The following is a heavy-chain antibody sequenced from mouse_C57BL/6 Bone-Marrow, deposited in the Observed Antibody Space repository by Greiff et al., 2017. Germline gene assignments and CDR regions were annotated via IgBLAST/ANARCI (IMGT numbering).Heavy chain of an antibody. CDR1: DSEVFPIAY. CDR2: ILPSIGRT. CDR3: AMTNYYDSDERDYFDY. Sequence: QVQLKQSGSELRSPGSSVKLSCKDFDSEVFPIAYMSWVRKKPGHGFEWIGGILPSIGRTTNGEKFKDKFTLDPDTQSNTAYLELKSLTSEDSAIYYCAMTNYYDSDERDYFDYWGQGTTRTVSS. D-gene: IGHD2-4*01. V-gene: IGHV15-2*01. J-gene: IGHJ2*01.